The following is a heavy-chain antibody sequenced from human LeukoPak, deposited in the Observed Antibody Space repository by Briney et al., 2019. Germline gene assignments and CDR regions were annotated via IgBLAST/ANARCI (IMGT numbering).Heavy chain of an antibody. V-gene: IGHV4-59*01. CDR2: IYYSGST. CDR3: ARAGPRQGYYYDSSGYYYGP. J-gene: IGHJ5*02. D-gene: IGHD3-22*01. CDR1: GGSISSYY. Sequence: PSETLSLTCTVSGGSISSYYWSWIRQPPGKGLEWIGYIYYSGSTNYNPSLKSRVTISVDTSKNQFSLKLSSVTAADTAVYYCARAGPRQGYYYDSSGYYYGPWGQGTLVTVSS.